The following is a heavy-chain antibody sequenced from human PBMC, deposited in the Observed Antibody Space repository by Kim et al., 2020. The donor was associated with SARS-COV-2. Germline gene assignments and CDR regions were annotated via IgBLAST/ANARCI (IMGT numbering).Heavy chain of an antibody. CDR3: ARVIDAAVAAPLSYYYYGMDV. V-gene: IGHV3-30*01. J-gene: IGHJ6*02. D-gene: IGHD6-19*01. Sequence: FTISRDNSKNTLYLQMNSLRAEDTAVYYCARVIDAAVAAPLSYYYYGMDVWGQGTTVTVSS.